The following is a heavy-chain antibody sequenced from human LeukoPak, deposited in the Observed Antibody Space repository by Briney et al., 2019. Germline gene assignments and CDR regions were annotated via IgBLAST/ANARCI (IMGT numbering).Heavy chain of an antibody. J-gene: IGHJ6*02. CDR2: ISYDGSKK. CDR3: AKGEKVADETYYDFWSGSAGMDV. V-gene: IGHV3-30*18. D-gene: IGHD3-3*01. CDR1: GFTFSSYG. Sequence: GGSLRLSCAASGFTFSSYGMHWVRQAPGKGLEWVAVISYDGSKKYYADSVKGRFTISRDNSKNTLYLQMNSLRAEDTAVYYCAKGEKVADETYYDFWSGSAGMDVWGQGTTVSVSS.